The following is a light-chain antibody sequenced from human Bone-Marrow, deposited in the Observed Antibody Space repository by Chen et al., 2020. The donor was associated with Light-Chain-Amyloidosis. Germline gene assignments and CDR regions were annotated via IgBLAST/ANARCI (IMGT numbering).Light chain of an antibody. CDR3: HQYYTYPWT. J-gene: IGKJ1*01. CDR2: ATS. Sequence: DIQLTQSPSSLSASIGDRVTLACRASQRIRSWLAWYQQKPGKAPRLLIYATSTLHSGVPSRFSGSGSGTDFTLTITDLQPDDFTTYYCHQYYTYPWTFGQGTKVDLK. CDR1: QRIRSW. V-gene: IGKV1-5*01.